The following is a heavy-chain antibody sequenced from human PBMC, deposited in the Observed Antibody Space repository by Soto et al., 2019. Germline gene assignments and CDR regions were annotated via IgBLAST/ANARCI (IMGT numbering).Heavy chain of an antibody. CDR2: IYYSGST. Sequence: SETLSLTCTVSGGSISSGGYYWSWIRQHPGKGLEWIGYIYYSGSTYYNPSLKSRVTISVDTSKNQFSLKLSSVTAAYTAVYYCARAPVSSAVLVWFDPWGQGTLVTVSS. CDR1: GGSISSGGYY. J-gene: IGHJ5*02. CDR3: ARAPVSSAVLVWFDP. D-gene: IGHD3-10*02. V-gene: IGHV4-31*03.